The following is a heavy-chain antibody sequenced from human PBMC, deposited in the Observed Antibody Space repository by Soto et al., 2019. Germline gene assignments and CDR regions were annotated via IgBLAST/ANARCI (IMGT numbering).Heavy chain of an antibody. CDR1: GGSTRSSNHL. V-gene: IGHV4-39*01. CDR3: ARHFSVEYFDY. CDR2: IYYSGPT. J-gene: IGHJ4*02. Sequence: GGSTRSSNHLQSLASNPPEYGLEWIGSIYYSGPTSINPSLKSRVTISVDRSKNQFSLKLSSVTAADTAVYYCARHFSVEYFDYWGQGALVTVSS.